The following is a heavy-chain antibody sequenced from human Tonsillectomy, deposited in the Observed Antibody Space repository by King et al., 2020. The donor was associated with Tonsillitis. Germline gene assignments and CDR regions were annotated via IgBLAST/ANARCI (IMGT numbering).Heavy chain of an antibody. CDR2: ISSSSSYI. CDR3: ARGGYYYDLWYFDL. CDR1: GFPFSSSS. J-gene: IGHJ2*01. Sequence: VQLVESGGGLVKPGGSLRLSVAASGFPFSSSSMNWVRQAPGKGLEWVSSISSSSSYISYTDTMKGRLTTSRDNAKNSLYLQMNSPRAEDTAVYYCARGGYYYDLWYFDLWGRGTLVTVSS. D-gene: IGHD3-22*01. V-gene: IGHV3-21*01.